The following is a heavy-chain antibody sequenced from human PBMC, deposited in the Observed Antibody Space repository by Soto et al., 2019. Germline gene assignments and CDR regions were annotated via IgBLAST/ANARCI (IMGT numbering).Heavy chain of an antibody. CDR1: GYSFTSYW. V-gene: IGHV5-51*01. CDR2: IYPGDSDT. J-gene: IGHJ4*02. D-gene: IGHD3-3*01. CDR3: EAGFVASGIFKDY. Sequence: PGESLKISCKGSGYSFTSYWIGWVRQMPGKGLEWMGIIYPGDSDTRYSPSFQGQVTISADKSISTAYLQWSSLKASDTAMYYCEAGFVASGIFKDYWGQGTLVTVYS.